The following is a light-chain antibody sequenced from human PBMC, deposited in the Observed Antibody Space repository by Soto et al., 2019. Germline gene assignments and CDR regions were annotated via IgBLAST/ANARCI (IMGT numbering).Light chain of an antibody. V-gene: IGKV3-11*01. CDR3: QQRSNWPTYT. CDR1: QSVSSY. CDR2: DAS. Sequence: EIVLTQSPATLSLSPGERATLSCRASQSVSSYLAWYQQKPGQAPRLLIYDASNRATGIPARFSGSGSGTEFTLTISSLEPEDFAVYYCQQRSNWPTYTFGQGTKVDIX. J-gene: IGKJ2*01.